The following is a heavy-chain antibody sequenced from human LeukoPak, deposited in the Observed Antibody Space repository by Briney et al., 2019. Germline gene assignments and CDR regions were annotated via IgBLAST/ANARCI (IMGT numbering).Heavy chain of an antibody. V-gene: IGHV4-59*01. CDR2: IYYSGST. Sequence: SETLSLTCTVSGGSISSYYWSWIRQPPGKGLEWIGYIYYSGSTNYNPSLKSRVTISVDTSKNQFSLKLSSVTAADTAVYYCARDRVRGVLDYWGQGTLVTVSS. CDR3: ARDRVRGVLDY. J-gene: IGHJ4*02. D-gene: IGHD3-10*01. CDR1: GGSISSYY.